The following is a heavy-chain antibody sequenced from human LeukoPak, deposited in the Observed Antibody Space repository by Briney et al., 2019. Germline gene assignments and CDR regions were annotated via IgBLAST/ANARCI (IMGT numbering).Heavy chain of an antibody. V-gene: IGHV3-30*18. CDR3: AKVFDYGGNPYENAFNI. J-gene: IGHJ3*02. CDR2: ISYDGSNK. Sequence: PGGSLRLSCAASGFTFSSYGMHWVRQAPGKGLEWVAVISYDGSNKYYADSVKGRFTISRDDSKNTLYLQMNSLRAEDTAVYYCAKVFDYGGNPYENAFNIWGQGTMVTVSS. D-gene: IGHD4-23*01. CDR1: GFTFSSYG.